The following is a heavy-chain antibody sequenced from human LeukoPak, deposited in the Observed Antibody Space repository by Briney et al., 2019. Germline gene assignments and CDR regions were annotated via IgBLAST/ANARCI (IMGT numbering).Heavy chain of an antibody. Sequence: SETLSLTCAVSGYSISSGYYWGWIRPPPGKGREGMGSIYHSGSTYYNPSLKRRVTISVDTSKNQFSLKLSSVPAADTAVYYCARQPSNYDYVWGSYRTHLNFDYWGQGTLVTVSS. CDR1: GYSISSGYY. J-gene: IGHJ4*02. CDR3: ARQPSNYDYVWGSYRTHLNFDY. V-gene: IGHV4-38-2*01. D-gene: IGHD3-16*02. CDR2: IYHSGST.